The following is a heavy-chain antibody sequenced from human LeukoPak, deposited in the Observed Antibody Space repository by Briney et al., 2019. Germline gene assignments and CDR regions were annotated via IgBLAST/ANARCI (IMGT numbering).Heavy chain of an antibody. Sequence: KTGGSLRLSCAASGFTFSKVWMSWVRQAPGKGLEWDGRIKSKTDGGTIDYAAPVKGRFTISRDDSKDTLFLQMNSLKTEDTAVYYCTTDLSELDDSGYYAKYFHHWGQGTLVSVSS. CDR3: TTDLSELDDSGYYAKYFHH. CDR1: GFTFSKVW. J-gene: IGHJ1*01. V-gene: IGHV3-15*01. CDR2: IKSKTDGGTI. D-gene: IGHD3-22*01.